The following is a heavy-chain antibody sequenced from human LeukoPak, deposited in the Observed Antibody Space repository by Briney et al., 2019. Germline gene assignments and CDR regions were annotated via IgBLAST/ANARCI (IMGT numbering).Heavy chain of an antibody. CDR2: IYDSGST. CDR1: GGSISSYH. Sequence: PSETLSLTCTVSGGSISSYHWSWIRQPPGKGLEWIGYIYDSGSTSYNPSLKSRVTISLDTSKSHFSLRLSSVIAADTAVYFCARVSRYSYGSYYFDYWGQGILVTVSS. J-gene: IGHJ4*02. D-gene: IGHD5-18*01. V-gene: IGHV4-4*09. CDR3: ARVSRYSYGSYYFDY.